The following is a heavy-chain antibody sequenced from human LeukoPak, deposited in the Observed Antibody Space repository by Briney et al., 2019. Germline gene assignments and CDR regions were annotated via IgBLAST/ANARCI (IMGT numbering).Heavy chain of an antibody. Sequence: GGSQRLSCVASGFIFSRYGMHWVRQAPGKGLEYVSAISKSGGSTYYANSVKGRFTISRDNSKNTLYLQMGSLRGEDMAVYYCAGGLITGAAGTYCYYGMDVWGQGTTVTVSS. CDR1: GFIFSRYG. V-gene: IGHV3-64*01. D-gene: IGHD6-13*01. CDR3: AGGLITGAAGTYCYYGMDV. CDR2: ISKSGGST. J-gene: IGHJ6*02.